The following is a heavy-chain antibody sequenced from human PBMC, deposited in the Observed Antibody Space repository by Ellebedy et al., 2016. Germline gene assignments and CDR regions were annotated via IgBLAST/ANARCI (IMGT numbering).Heavy chain of an antibody. CDR3: ARVRIEAGGAVDN. V-gene: IGHV4-34*01. CDR2: INHSGST. J-gene: IGHJ4*02. D-gene: IGHD6-13*01. Sequence: SETLSLTXAVYGGSFSGYYWSWIRQPPGKGLEWIGEINHSGSTNYNPSLKSRVAISVDTSNNQFSLRLSSVTAADTAMYYCARVRIEAGGAVDNWGQGTLVTVSS. CDR1: GGSFSGYY.